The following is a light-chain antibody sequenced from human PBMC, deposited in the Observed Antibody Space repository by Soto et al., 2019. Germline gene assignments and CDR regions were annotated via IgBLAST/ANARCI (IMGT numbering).Light chain of an antibody. Sequence: SALTQPPSASGSPGQSVTISCTGTSSDVGGYNYVSWYQQYPGKVPKLMVYEVNKRPSGVPDRFSGSKSGNTASLTVSGLQAEDEADYYCTSYEGGNNVFGTGTKVTVL. V-gene: IGLV2-8*01. J-gene: IGLJ1*01. CDR3: TSYEGGNNV. CDR1: SSDVGGYNY. CDR2: EVN.